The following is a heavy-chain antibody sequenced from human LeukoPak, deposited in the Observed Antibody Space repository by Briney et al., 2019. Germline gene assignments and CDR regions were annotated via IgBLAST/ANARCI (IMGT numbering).Heavy chain of an antibody. V-gene: IGHV3-48*03. J-gene: IGHJ6*03. CDR2: ISSSGSII. Sequence: PGGSLRLSCAASGFRFSSYEMNWVRQAPGKGLEWVSHISSSGSIIFYADSVKGRFTISRDNAKSSLYLQMNSLRAEDTSVYYCAGRLSSDYYYMDVWGKGTTVTVSS. CDR3: AGRLSSDYYYMDV. CDR1: GFRFSSYE.